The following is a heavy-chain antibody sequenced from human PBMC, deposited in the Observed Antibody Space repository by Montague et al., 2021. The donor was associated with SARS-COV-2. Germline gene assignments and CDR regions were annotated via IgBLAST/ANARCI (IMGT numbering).Heavy chain of an antibody. CDR2: VSFSGSP. V-gene: IGHV4-59*08. CDR3: AKPRGMEGATRFAFDT. D-gene: IGHD1-1*01. J-gene: IGHJ3*02. Sequence: SETLSLTCVVSGDSISGHYWTWIRQPPGKGLEWIGYVSFSGSPNYNPSLKSRVTISADTSKKQFSLKLTSVTAADTAMYYCAKPRGMEGATRFAFDTWGQGTMVIVSS. CDR1: GDSISGHY.